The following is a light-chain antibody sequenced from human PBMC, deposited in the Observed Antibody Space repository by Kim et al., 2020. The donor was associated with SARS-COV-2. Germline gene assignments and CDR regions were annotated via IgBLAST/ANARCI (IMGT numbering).Light chain of an antibody. CDR2: AAS. V-gene: IGKV1-17*01. J-gene: IGKJ1*01. Sequence: DIQMTQSPSSLSASLGDRVTISCRASEGIKNDIGWYQQKPGKAPKCLIYAASILQSGVPSRFSGSGSGTEFTLTINSLQPEDFATYYCLQHNRYPRTFGQGTKVEIK. CDR1: EGIKND. CDR3: LQHNRYPRT.